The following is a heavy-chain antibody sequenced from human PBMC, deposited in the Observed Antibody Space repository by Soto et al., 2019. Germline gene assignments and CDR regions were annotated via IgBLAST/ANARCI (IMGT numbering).Heavy chain of an antibody. Sequence: GGSRRRSCEASGFTFSCFDMHWVRQPTGKGLEWVSSIGTAGDTYYAVSVKGRFTISRDNAKNSLSLQMNSLRAGDMAVYFCAKSQEIGTHFFDSWGQGTQVTVSS. D-gene: IGHD6-13*01. J-gene: IGHJ4*02. CDR3: AKSQEIGTHFFDS. V-gene: IGHV3-13*01. CDR2: IGTAGDT. CDR1: GFTFSCFD.